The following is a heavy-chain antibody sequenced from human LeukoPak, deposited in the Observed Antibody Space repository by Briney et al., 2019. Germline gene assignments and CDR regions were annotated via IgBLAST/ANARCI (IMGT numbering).Heavy chain of an antibody. Sequence: GGSLTLSCALSGFPFSTNEMKCARPPRGEGREWVSYITSSGSTMFYADSVKARFTISRDNAKNSVYLQMNSPSAEDKAIYYCAKDCLDYWGQGTLVTVSS. V-gene: IGHV3-48*03. CDR3: AKDCLDY. J-gene: IGHJ4*02. CDR2: ITSSGSTM. CDR1: GFPFSTNE.